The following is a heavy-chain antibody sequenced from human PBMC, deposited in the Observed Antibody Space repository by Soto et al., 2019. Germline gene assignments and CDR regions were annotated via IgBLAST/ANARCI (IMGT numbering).Heavy chain of an antibody. CDR1: GFSLTTSGVG. CDR3: AHRVLRTVFGLVTTTAIYFDF. V-gene: IGHV2-5*02. CDR2: IYWDDDK. D-gene: IGHD3-3*01. J-gene: IGHJ4*02. Sequence: QITLNESGPTQVKPRQTLTLTCTFSGFSLTTSGVGVGWIRQSPGKAPEWLALIYWDDDKRFSPSLKSRLTITKDTSKNQVVPTMADMDPADTATYYCAHRVLRTVFGLVTTTAIYFDFWGQGTPGAVSS.